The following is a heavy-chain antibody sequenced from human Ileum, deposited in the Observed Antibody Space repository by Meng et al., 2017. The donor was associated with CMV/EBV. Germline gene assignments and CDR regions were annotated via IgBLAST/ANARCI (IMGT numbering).Heavy chain of an antibody. V-gene: IGHV3-23*01. D-gene: IGHD3-10*01. Sequence: GESLKISCAASGFTFSSSALTWVRQAPGKGLKCVSTITSSGDRTYYADSVKGRFTISRDNSKSTLYLQMNSLRAEDTAVYYCAQERVILGVTGWFDPWGQGTLVTVSS. CDR2: ITSSGDRT. J-gene: IGHJ5*02. CDR1: GFTFSSSA. CDR3: AQERVILGVTGWFDP.